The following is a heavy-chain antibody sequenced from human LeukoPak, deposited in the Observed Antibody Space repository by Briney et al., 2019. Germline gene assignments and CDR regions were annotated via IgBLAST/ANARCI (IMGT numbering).Heavy chain of an antibody. CDR3: ARDSDSSGYYSISFDY. V-gene: IGHV4-4*07. CDR1: GRSISSYY. D-gene: IGHD3-22*01. CDR2: IYTSGST. J-gene: IGHJ4*02. Sequence: SETLSLTCTVSGRSISSYYWSWIRQPAGKGLEWIGRIYTSGSTNYNPSLKSRVTMSVDTSKNQFSLKLSSVTAADTAVYYCARDSDSSGYYSISFDYWGQGTLVTVSS.